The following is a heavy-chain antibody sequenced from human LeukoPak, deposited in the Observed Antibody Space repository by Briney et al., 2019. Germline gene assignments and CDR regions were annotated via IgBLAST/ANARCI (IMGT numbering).Heavy chain of an antibody. CDR1: GFTLTDYY. CDR2: IHPKSGGT. J-gene: IGHJ4*02. D-gene: IGHD6-13*01. Sequence: ASVKVSCKASGFTLTDYYIHWVRQAPGQGLEWMGSIHPKSGGTKYAQKFQGRVTVTRDTSISAAYMELSRLTSDDTAVYYCARDPPAAGSTEFDFWGQGTLVTVSS. V-gene: IGHV1-2*02. CDR3: ARDPPAAGSTEFDF.